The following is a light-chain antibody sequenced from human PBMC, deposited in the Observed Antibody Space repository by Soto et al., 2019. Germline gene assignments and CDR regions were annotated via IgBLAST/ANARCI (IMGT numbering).Light chain of an antibody. CDR3: QQYGESSYA. J-gene: IGKJ2*01. CDR2: GAS. Sequence: IVLTQSPGTLSLSPGETATLSCRASQSVTKRLLTWYQQKPGQGPRLSIYGASSMSTGIPGRFSGGGSGADFTLTINRLEPEDCAVYYCQQYGESSYAFGQGTKLQIK. V-gene: IGKV3-20*01. CDR1: QSVTKRL.